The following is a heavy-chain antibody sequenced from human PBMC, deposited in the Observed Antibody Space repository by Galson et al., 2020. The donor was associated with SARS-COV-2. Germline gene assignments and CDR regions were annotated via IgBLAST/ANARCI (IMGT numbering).Heavy chain of an antibody. V-gene: IGHV3-23*01. CDR1: GFAFSSYA. CDR3: AKYRTTVTSRLLDF. J-gene: IGHJ4*02. CDR2: ITGSGTT. Sequence: GGSLRLSCEASGFAFSSYALSWVRQAPGKRPEWVSSITGSGTTYYADSLKGRFTISRDNSENTVHLQMNSLTAEDTAIYFCAKYRTTVTSRLLDFWGQGTLVTVSS. D-gene: IGHD4-17*01.